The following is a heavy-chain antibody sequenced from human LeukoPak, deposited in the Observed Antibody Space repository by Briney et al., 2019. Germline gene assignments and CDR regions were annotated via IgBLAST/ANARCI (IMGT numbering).Heavy chain of an antibody. CDR1: GFTFSSYA. J-gene: IGHJ5*02. V-gene: IGHV3-23*01. Sequence: GGSLRLSCAASGFTFSSYAMSWIRQAPGKGLEWVSYISSSGSTIYYADSVKGRFTISRDNSKNTLYLQMNSLGAEDTAVYYCAKEGDQYYYDSSAGYNWFDPWGQGTLVTVSS. CDR3: AKEGDQYYYDSSAGYNWFDP. D-gene: IGHD3-22*01. CDR2: ISSSGSTI.